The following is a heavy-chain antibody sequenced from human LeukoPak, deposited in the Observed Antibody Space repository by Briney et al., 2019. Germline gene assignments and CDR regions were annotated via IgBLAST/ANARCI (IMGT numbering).Heavy chain of an antibody. Sequence: GGSLRLSCAASGFTYSRYAMHWVRQAPGKGLEWVAVISHDGSNKYYADSVKGRFTISRDNSKNTLYLQMNSLTVEDTAVCYCARDQLDYCSSTSCYAGDYWGQGTLVTVSS. J-gene: IGHJ4*02. CDR1: GFTYSRYA. CDR2: ISHDGSNK. V-gene: IGHV3-30-3*01. CDR3: ARDQLDYCSSTSCYAGDY. D-gene: IGHD2-2*01.